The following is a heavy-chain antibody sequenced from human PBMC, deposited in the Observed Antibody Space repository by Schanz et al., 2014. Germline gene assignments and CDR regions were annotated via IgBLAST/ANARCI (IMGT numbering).Heavy chain of an antibody. J-gene: IGHJ4*02. CDR3: ARGYGDSPTDF. Sequence: VQSVHSGTEVQKLGASVKVSCQTSGYTFTAYGINWVRQAPGQGLEWIGWISAQTGDTRYAQKMQGRVTVTSDTSTSTVYMELSGLRSEDTAVYYCARGYGDSPTDFWGQGTLVTVSS. V-gene: IGHV1-18*01. CDR1: GYTFTAYG. D-gene: IGHD4-17*01. CDR2: ISAQTGDT.